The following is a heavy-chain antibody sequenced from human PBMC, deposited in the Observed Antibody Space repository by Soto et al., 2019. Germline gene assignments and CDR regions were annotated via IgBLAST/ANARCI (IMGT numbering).Heavy chain of an antibody. Sequence: GGSLRLSCAASGFTFDDYAMHWVRQAPGKGLEWVSGISWNSGSIGYADSVKGRFTISRDNAKNSLYLQMNSLRAEDTALYYWAKVRAVDGPEYFQHWGQGTMGSVFS. CDR2: ISWNSGSI. D-gene: IGHD6-19*01. CDR3: AKVRAVDGPEYFQH. J-gene: IGHJ1*01. CDR1: GFTFDDYA. V-gene: IGHV3-9*01.